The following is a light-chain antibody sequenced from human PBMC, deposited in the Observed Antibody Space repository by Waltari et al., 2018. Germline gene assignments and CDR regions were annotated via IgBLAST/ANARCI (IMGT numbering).Light chain of an antibody. V-gene: IGLV2-23*01. CDR3: CSYAGSSTWV. CDR1: SSDVGSYNL. CDR2: EGS. J-gene: IGLJ3*02. Sequence: QSALTQPASVSGSPGQSITISCTGPSSDVGSYNLASWYQQHPGKAPKLMIYEGSKRPSGVSNRFSGSKSGNTASLTISGLQAEDEADYYCCSYAGSSTWVFGGGIKLTVL.